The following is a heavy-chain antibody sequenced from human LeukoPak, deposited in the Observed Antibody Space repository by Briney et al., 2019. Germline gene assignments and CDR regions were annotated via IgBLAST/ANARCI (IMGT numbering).Heavy chain of an antibody. CDR1: GWTFTYRY. CDR3: VRSALDDSGWDYFES. J-gene: IGHJ4*02. CDR2: IIPYNGNL. Sequence: ASVKVSCKASGWTFTYRYLHWVRQAPGHALEWMGWIIPYNGNLQYAPNFQDRVTISREVSLTTSYMELSSLRFEDSATYYCVRSALDDSGWDYFESWGQGTLVTVSS. D-gene: IGHD6-19*01. V-gene: IGHV1-45*02.